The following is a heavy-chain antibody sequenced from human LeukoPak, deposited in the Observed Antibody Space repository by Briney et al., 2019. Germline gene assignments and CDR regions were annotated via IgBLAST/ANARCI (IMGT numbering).Heavy chain of an antibody. D-gene: IGHD6-13*01. J-gene: IGHJ6*02. V-gene: IGHV3-30*04. CDR3: AKEAAAPSYYYYGLDV. CDR2: ISYDGSYK. Sequence: GGSLGLSCAASGFTFSRHAMHWVRQAPGKGLEGVVLISYDGSYKYYADSVKGRFTISRDNSKNMLYLQLNNLRAEDTAMYYCAKEAAAPSYYYYGLDVWGQGTTVTVSS. CDR1: GFTFSRHA.